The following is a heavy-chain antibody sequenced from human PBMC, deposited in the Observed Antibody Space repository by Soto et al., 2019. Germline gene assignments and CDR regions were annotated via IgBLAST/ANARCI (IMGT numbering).Heavy chain of an antibody. V-gene: IGHV3-23*01. D-gene: IGHD2-15*01. CDR1: GFTFSNYA. J-gene: IGHJ4*02. CDR2: TSGSGSST. CDR3: AKGSCSGGSCYPHLEY. Sequence: EVQLLESGGGLVQPGGSLRLSCAASGFTFSNYAMSWARQAPGKGLEWVSGTSGSGSSTYYADSVKGRFTISRDNSKNRLYLQMNSLSAEDTAVYYCAKGSCSGGSCYPHLEYLGQGTLVTVSS.